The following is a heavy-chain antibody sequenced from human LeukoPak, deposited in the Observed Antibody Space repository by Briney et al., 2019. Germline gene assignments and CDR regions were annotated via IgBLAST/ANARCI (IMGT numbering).Heavy chain of an antibody. V-gene: IGHV1-46*01. J-gene: IGHJ6*03. CDR3: ARESSGWFYYYYYYMDV. D-gene: IGHD6-19*01. CDR1: GYTFTSYY. CDR2: INPSGGST. Sequence: ASVKVSCKASGYTFTSYYMHWVRQAPGQGLEWTGIINPSGGSTSYAQKFQGRVTMTRDMSTSTVYMELSSLRSEDTAVYYCARESSGWFYYYYYYMDVWGKGTTVTVSS.